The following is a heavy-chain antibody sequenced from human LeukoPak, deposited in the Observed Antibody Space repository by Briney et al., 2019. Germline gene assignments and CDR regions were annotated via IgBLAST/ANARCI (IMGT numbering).Heavy chain of an antibody. J-gene: IGHJ4*02. V-gene: IGHV4-30-4*01. CDR3: ARGHPYLTGLLGFDY. CDR1: GGSISSGDYY. D-gene: IGHD3-9*01. CDR2: IYYSGST. Sequence: SQTLSLTCTVSGGSISSGDYYWSWIRQPPGKGLEWIGYIYYSGSTYYNPSLKSRVTISVDTSKNQFSLKLSSVTAADTAVYYRARGHPYLTGLLGFDYWGQGTLVTVSS.